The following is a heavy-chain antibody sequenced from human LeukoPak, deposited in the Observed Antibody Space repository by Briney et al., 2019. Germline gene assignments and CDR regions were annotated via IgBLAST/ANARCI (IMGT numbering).Heavy chain of an antibody. Sequence: PGGSLRPSCAASGFSFSSYAVHWARQAPGKGLEWVAVISYDGSDKYYADFVKGRFTISRDNSKNTLYLQMNSLRAEDTAVYYCARSGIQLWSYSDYWGQGTLVTVSS. CDR2: ISYDGSDK. J-gene: IGHJ4*02. CDR1: GFSFSSYA. D-gene: IGHD5-18*01. V-gene: IGHV3-30-3*01. CDR3: ARSGIQLWSYSDY.